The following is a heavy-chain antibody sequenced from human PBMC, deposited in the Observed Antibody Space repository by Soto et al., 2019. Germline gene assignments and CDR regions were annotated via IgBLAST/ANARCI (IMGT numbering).Heavy chain of an antibody. D-gene: IGHD3-9*01. CDR3: ARSETGYSRFDY. V-gene: IGHV1-3*01. J-gene: IGHJ4*02. CDR2: IDPGNGNT. CDR1: GYTFTGNA. Sequence: QVQLVQSGAEVKNPGASVKVSCRASGYTFTGNAIHWIRQAPGQRLEWIGKIDPGNGNTKYSQHFQGRVTITRDTSASAADMDLHTLGSEATSIYYCARSETGYSRFDYWGQGTLVSVSS.